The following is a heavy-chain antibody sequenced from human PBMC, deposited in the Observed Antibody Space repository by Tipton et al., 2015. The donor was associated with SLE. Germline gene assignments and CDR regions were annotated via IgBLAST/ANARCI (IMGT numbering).Heavy chain of an antibody. J-gene: IGHJ6*02. Sequence: QLVQSGAEVKKPGESLTISCKGSGYSFTSYWISWVRQMPGKGLEWMGRIDPSDSYPNYSPSFQGHVTISADKSISTAYLQWSSLKASDTAMYYCARKGAVAEAYYYGMDVWGQGTTVTVSS. CDR3: ARKGAVAEAYYYGMDV. D-gene: IGHD6-19*01. CDR1: GYSFTSYW. CDR2: IDPSDSYP. V-gene: IGHV5-10-1*01.